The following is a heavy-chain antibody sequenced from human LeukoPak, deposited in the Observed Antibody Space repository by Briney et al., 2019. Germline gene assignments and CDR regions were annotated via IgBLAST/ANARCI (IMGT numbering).Heavy chain of an antibody. CDR1: GYTFTGYY. CDR3: ARAGWELQYYFDY. Sequence: ASVKVSCKASGYTFTGYYMHWVRQAPGQGLEWMGWINPNSGGTNYAQKFQGRVTMTRDTSISTAYMELSRLRSDDTAVYYCARAGWELQYYFDYWGQGTLATVSS. D-gene: IGHD1-26*01. J-gene: IGHJ4*02. CDR2: INPNSGGT. V-gene: IGHV1-2*02.